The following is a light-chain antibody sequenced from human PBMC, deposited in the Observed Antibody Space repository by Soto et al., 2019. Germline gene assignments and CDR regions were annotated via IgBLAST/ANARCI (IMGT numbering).Light chain of an antibody. CDR1: ESVATF. J-gene: IGKJ4*01. Sequence: EILMSQSPATLSLSPGDRATLSCRASESVATFLAWYQQKPGQTPRLLIYDASKRAPGGPARFSGGGSGTDFTPTTSSLEPEDFAVYYCQQRSNWPPLTFGGGTKVE. CDR2: DAS. V-gene: IGKV3-11*01. CDR3: QQRSNWPPLT.